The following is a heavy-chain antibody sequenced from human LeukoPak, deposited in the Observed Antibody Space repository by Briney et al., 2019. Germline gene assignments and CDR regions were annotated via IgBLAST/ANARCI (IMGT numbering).Heavy chain of an antibody. CDR2: ISYVVNNK. Sequence: QPGGSLRLSCAASGFTFSNYWMHWVRQAPGKGLEWLSVISYVVNNKYYADSVKGRFTISRDNSKNTVYLEMSSLRPEDTAVYHCARDGYGMDVWGQGTTVTVSS. CDR3: ARDGYGMDV. V-gene: IGHV3-30-3*01. CDR1: GFTFSNYW. J-gene: IGHJ6*02.